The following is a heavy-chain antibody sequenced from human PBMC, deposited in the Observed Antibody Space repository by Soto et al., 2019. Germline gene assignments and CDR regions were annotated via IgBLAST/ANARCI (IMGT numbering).Heavy chain of an antibody. CDR1: GGSISSGGYY. CDR2: IYYSGST. V-gene: IGHV4-31*02. CDR3: ARSNPYYYYGMDV. Sequence: SETLSLTCTVSGGSISSGGYYWSWIRQHPGKGLEWIGYIYYSGSTYYNPSLKSRVTISVDTSKNQFSLKLSSVTAADMAVYYCARSNPYYYYGMDVWGQGTTVTVSS. J-gene: IGHJ6*02.